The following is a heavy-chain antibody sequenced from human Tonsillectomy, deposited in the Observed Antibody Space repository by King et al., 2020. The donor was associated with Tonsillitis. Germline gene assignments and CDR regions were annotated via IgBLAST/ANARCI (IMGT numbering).Heavy chain of an antibody. V-gene: IGHV3-66*01. Sequence: DVQLVESGGGLVQPGGSLRLSCAASGFTVSSNYMNWVRQAPGKGLEWVSVIYSGGSTYYADSVKGRFTISRDNSKNTLYLQMNSLRAEDTAVYYCARVQPAVAGTIDYWGQGTLVTVSS. CDR3: ARVQPAVAGTIDY. J-gene: IGHJ4*02. CDR2: IYSGGST. CDR1: GFTVSSNY. D-gene: IGHD6-19*01.